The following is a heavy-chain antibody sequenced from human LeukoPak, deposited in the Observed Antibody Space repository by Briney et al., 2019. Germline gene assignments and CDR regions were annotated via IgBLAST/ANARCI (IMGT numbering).Heavy chain of an antibody. CDR1: GFTFNSYW. J-gene: IGHJ6*02. V-gene: IGHV3-23*01. CDR3: AKDRGYSYGYETDYYYYVMDV. D-gene: IGHD5-18*01. CDR2: ISGSGGST. Sequence: GGSLRLSCAASGFTFNSYWLHWVRQAPGKGLEWVSAISGSGGSTYYADSVKGRFTISRDNSKNTLYLQMNSLRAEDTAVYYCAKDRGYSYGYETDYYYYVMDVWGQGTPVTVSS.